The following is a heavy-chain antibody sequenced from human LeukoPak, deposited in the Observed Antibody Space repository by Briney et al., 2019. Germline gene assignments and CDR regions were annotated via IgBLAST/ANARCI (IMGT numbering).Heavy chain of an antibody. J-gene: IGHJ4*02. CDR2: ISSGSSYI. Sequence: GGSLRLSCAASGFTFSSYSMNWVRQAPGKGLEWVSSISSGSSYIYYADSVKGRFTISRDNAKNSLYLQMNSLRAEDTAVYFCARASLITSGFNFDYWGQGTLVTVSS. CDR1: GFTFSSYS. D-gene: IGHD6-19*01. V-gene: IGHV3-21*01. CDR3: ARASLITSGFNFDY.